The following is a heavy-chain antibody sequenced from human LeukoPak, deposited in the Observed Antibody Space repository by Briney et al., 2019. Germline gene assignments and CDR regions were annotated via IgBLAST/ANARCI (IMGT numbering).Heavy chain of an antibody. CDR1: GYTFTNYD. V-gene: IGHV1-8*01. Sequence: GASVKVSCKTSGYTFTNYDINWVRQATGQGLEWLGWMSPNNGDAGYAQKFQGRVTMTRDTSTNTAYMELGALTSEDTAVYYCARNPPRTGDFNSWGQGALVTVSS. CDR3: ARNPPRTGDFNS. CDR2: MSPNNGDA. J-gene: IGHJ4*02. D-gene: IGHD7-27*01.